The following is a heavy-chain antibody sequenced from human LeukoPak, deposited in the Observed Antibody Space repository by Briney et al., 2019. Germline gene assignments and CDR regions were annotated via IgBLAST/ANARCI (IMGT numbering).Heavy chain of an antibody. CDR3: ARVAACSSTSCETAIGGYYYYYGMDV. J-gene: IGHJ6*02. CDR2: IIPIFGTA. D-gene: IGHD2-2*01. V-gene: IGHV1-69*13. CDR1: GGTFSSYA. Sequence: SVKVSCKASGGTFSSYAISWVRQAPGQGLEWMGGIIPIFGTANYAQKFQGRVTITADESTSTAYTELSSLRSEDTAVYYCARVAACSSTSCETAIGGYYYYYGMDVWGQGTTVTVSS.